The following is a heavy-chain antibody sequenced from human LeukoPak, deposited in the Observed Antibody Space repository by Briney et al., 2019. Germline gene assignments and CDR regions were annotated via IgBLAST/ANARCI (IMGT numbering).Heavy chain of an antibody. V-gene: IGHV4-34*01. D-gene: IGHD5-24*01. CDR3: ARVPMNIEMTTIKGYYFDY. Sequence: SETLSLTCAVYGGSFSGYYWSWIRQPPGKGLEWIGEINHSGSTNYNPSLKSRVTISVDTSKNEFSLNLNSVTAADTAVYYCARVPMNIEMTTIKGYYFDYWGQGTLVTVSS. CDR2: INHSGST. J-gene: IGHJ4*02. CDR1: GGSFSGYY.